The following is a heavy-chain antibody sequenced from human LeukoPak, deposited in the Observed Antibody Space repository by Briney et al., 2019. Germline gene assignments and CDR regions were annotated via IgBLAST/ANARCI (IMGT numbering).Heavy chain of an antibody. J-gene: IGHJ3*02. D-gene: IGHD6-19*01. CDR2: INPNSGGT. V-gene: IGHV1-2*02. Sequence: ASVKVSCKASGYTFTGYYMHWVRQAPRQGLEWMGWINPNSGGTNYAQKFQGRVTMTRDTSISTAYMELSRLRSDDTAVYYCAREDSSGWYLWGGAFDIRGQGTMVTVSS. CDR3: AREDSSGWYLWGGAFDI. CDR1: GYTFTGYY.